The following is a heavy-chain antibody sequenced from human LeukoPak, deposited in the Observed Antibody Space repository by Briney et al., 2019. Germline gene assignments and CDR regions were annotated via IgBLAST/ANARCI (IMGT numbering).Heavy chain of an antibody. Sequence: SVKVSCKASGGTYSSYAISWVRQAPGQGLEWMGGIIPIFGTANYAQKFQGRVTITADESTSTAYMELSSLRSEDTAVYYCARGSESQLLLFDYWGQGTLVAVSS. V-gene: IGHV1-69*01. CDR3: ARGSESQLLLFDY. CDR2: IIPIFGTA. CDR1: GGTYSSYA. D-gene: IGHD2-15*01. J-gene: IGHJ4*02.